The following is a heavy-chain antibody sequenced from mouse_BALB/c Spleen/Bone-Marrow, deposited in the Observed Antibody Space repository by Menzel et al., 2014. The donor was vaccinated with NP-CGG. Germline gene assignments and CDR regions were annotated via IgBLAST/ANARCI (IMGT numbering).Heavy chain of an antibody. CDR2: IWSGGST. CDR1: GFPLTSYG. D-gene: IGHD2-4*01. Sequence: VKLVESGPGLVQPSQSLSITCTVSGFPLTSYGVHWVRQSPGKGLEWLGVIWSGGSTVYNAAFISRLSISKDNSTSXVFFKMNRLQADDTAIYYCARNEGLREDYAMDYWGQGTSVTVSS. V-gene: IGHV2-4-1*01. CDR3: ARNEGLREDYAMDY. J-gene: IGHJ4*01.